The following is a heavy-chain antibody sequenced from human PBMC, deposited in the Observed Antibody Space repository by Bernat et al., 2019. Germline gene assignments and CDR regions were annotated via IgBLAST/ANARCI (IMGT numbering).Heavy chain of an antibody. CDR2: INPNSGGT. Sequence: QVQLVQSGAEVKKPGASVKVSCKASGYTFTGYYMHWVRQAPGQGLEWMGWINPNSGGTNYAQKFQGWVTMTRDTSISTAYMELRRLRSDDTAVYYCARDYISSVTTSDYYYGMDVWGQGTTVTVSS. CDR3: ARDYISSVTTSDYYYGMDV. V-gene: IGHV1-2*04. J-gene: IGHJ6*02. CDR1: GYTFTGYY. D-gene: IGHD4-17*01.